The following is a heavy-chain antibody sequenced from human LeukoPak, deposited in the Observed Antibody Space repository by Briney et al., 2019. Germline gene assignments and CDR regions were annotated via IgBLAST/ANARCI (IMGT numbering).Heavy chain of an antibody. J-gene: IGHJ4*02. D-gene: IGHD1-7*01. V-gene: IGHV3-7*01. Sequence: PGGSLRLSXAASGFTFSRFWMSWVRQAPGKGLEGVANIKQDGSEKYYVGSVKGRFTISRDNAKNSLYLQMNSLRAEDTAVYYCARDLVWNYGAEGSEVDYWGQGTLVTVSS. CDR2: IKQDGSEK. CDR1: GFTFSRFW. CDR3: ARDLVWNYGAEGSEVDY.